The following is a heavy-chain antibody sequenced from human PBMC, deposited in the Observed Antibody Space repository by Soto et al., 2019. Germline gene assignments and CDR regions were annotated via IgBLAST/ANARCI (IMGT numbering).Heavy chain of an antibody. CDR1: GFTFSSYA. V-gene: IGHV3-23*01. CDR3: AKDVPMTTVTTDAFDI. CDR2: ISGSGGST. J-gene: IGHJ3*02. Sequence: GGSLRLSCAASGFTFSSYAMSWVRQAPGKGLEWVSAISGSGGSTYYADSVKGRFTISRDNSKNTLYLQMNSLRAEDTAVYYCAKDVPMTTVTTDAFDIWGQGTMVTVSS. D-gene: IGHD4-17*01.